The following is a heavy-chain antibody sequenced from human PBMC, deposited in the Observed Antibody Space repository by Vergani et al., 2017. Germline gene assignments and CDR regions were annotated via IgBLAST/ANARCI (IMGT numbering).Heavy chain of an antibody. Sequence: QVQLQESGPGLVKPSETLSLTCTVSGGSISSYYWSWIRQPPGKGLEWIGYIYYSGSTNYNPSLTSRVTISVDTSKNQFSLKLSSVTAADTAVYYCARGPAVPAARWFDPWGQGTLVTVSS. CDR1: GGSISSYY. D-gene: IGHD2-2*01. CDR3: ARGPAVPAARWFDP. V-gene: IGHV4-59*01. CDR2: IYYSGST. J-gene: IGHJ5*02.